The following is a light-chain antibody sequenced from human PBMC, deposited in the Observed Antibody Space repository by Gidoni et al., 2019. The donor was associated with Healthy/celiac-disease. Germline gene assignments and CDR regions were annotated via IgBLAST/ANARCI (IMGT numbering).Light chain of an antibody. V-gene: IGKV3-11*01. CDR3: QQRSNWPRGT. CDR1: QSVSSY. Sequence: EIVLTQSPATLSLSPGERATLSCRASQSVSSYLAWYQHKPGQAPRLLIYDASNRATGIPARFSGGGSGTDFTLTISSLEPEDFAVYYCQQRSNWPRGTFGQGTKVEIK. J-gene: IGKJ1*01. CDR2: DAS.